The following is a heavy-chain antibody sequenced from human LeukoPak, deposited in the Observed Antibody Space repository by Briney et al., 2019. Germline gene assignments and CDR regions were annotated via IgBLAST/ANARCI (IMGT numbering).Heavy chain of an antibody. Sequence: GESLKISCQASGYSFTSSWIGWARQMPGKGLEWMAIINPGDSDTRYSPSFQGQVTISADKSISTVYLQWGSLKASDTAMYYCARQSGAGWFDPWGQGTLVTVSS. CDR1: GYSFTSSW. CDR2: INPGDSDT. CDR3: ARQSGAGWFDP. V-gene: IGHV5-51*01. D-gene: IGHD3-10*01. J-gene: IGHJ5*02.